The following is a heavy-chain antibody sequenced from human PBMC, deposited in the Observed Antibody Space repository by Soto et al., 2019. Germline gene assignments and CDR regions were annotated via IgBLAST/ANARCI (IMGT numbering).Heavy chain of an antibody. D-gene: IGHD3-9*01. CDR3: SREYDILNWFDP. CDR1: GFTFSSYS. Sequence: EVQLVESGGGLVQPGGSLRLSCAASGFTFSSYSMNWVRQAPGRGLEWVSYISSSSSTIYYADSVKGRFTISRDNAKNSLHLQMYSLRAEDTAVYYCSREYDILNWFDPWGQGTLVTVSS. CDR2: ISSSSSTI. J-gene: IGHJ5*02. V-gene: IGHV3-48*01.